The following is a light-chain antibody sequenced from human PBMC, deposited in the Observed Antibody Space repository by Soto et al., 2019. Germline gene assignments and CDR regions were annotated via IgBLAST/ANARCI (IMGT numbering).Light chain of an antibody. CDR1: SSNIGSLYD. CDR3: HSYDSGLSGSV. Sequence: QPVLTQPPSVSGAPGQRVTISCTGSSSNIGSLYDVHWYQQLPGTAPKLLIYGDNNRPSGVPDRFSGSKSGTSASLAITGLQAEDEADYYCHSYDSGLSGSVFGGGTKVTVL. CDR2: GDN. V-gene: IGLV1-40*01. J-gene: IGLJ3*02.